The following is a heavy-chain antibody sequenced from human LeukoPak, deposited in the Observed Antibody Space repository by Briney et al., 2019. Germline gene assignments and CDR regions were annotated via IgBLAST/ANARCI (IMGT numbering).Heavy chain of an antibody. CDR2: ISSSSSYI. CDR3: ASIQWQTRGY. Sequence: GGSLRLSCAASGFTFSSYSMNWVRQAPGKGLEWVSSISSSSSYIYYADSVKGRFTISRDNAKNSLYLQMSSLRAEDTAVYYCASIQWQTRGYWGQGTLVTVSS. V-gene: IGHV3-21*01. D-gene: IGHD5-12*01. CDR1: GFTFSSYS. J-gene: IGHJ4*02.